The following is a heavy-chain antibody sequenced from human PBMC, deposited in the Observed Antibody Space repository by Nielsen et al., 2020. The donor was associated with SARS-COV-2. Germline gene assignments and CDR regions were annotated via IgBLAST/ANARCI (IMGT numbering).Heavy chain of an antibody. Sequence: GESLKISCAASGFTFSSYGMHWVRQAPGKGLEWVAVISYDGSNKYYADSVKGRFTISRDNSKNTLYLQMNSLRAEDTAVYYCAYCSSTSCRYYYYYYMDVWGKGTTVTVSS. CDR3: AYCSSTSCRYYYYYYMDV. J-gene: IGHJ6*03. D-gene: IGHD2-2*01. V-gene: IGHV3-30*03. CDR1: GFTFSSYG. CDR2: ISYDGSNK.